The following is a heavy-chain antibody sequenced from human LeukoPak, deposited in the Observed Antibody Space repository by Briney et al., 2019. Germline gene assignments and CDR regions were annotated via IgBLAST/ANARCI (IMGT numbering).Heavy chain of an antibody. CDR2: IYYSGST. J-gene: IGHJ5*02. CDR1: GGSISSSSYY. D-gene: IGHD3-10*01. CDR3: AREVRITMVRGVRDWFDP. Sequence: SETLSLTCTVSGGSISSSSYYWGWIRQPSGKGLEWIGSIYYSGSTYYNPSLKSRVTISVDTSKNQFSLKLSSVTAADTAVYYCAREVRITMVRGVRDWFDPWGQGTLVTVSS. V-gene: IGHV4-39*07.